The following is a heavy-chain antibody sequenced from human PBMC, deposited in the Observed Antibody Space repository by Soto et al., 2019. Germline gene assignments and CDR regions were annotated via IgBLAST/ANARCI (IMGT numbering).Heavy chain of an antibody. Sequence: SETLSLTCTVSGGSFSGYYWSWIRQPPGKGLEWIGEINHSGSTNYNPSLKSRVTISVDTSKNQFSLKLSSVTAADTAVYYCARGFEFIGTYYFDYWGQGTLVTVSS. D-gene: IGHD3-16*02. CDR2: INHSGST. V-gene: IGHV4-34*01. CDR3: ARGFEFIGTYYFDY. J-gene: IGHJ4*02. CDR1: GGSFSGYY.